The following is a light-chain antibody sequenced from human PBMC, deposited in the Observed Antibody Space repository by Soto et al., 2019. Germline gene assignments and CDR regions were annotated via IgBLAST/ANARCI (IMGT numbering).Light chain of an antibody. CDR2: WAS. V-gene: IGKV4-1*01. Sequence: DIVLTQSPDSLAVSLGERATINCKSSQSVLYSSNNKNYLAWYQQKPGQPPKLLIYWASTRESGVPDRFSGNGSWTDFTLTISSLQAEDVAVYYCQQYYSTPYTFGQGTKLEIK. J-gene: IGKJ2*01. CDR1: QSVLYSSNNKNY. CDR3: QQYYSTPYT.